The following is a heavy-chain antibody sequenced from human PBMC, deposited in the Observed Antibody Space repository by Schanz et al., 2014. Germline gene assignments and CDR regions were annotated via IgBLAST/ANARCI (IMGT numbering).Heavy chain of an antibody. CDR3: ASRASGWYALGYFDY. Sequence: RLQESGPGLVKPSETLSLTCTVSGDSIRSDHYYWGWIRQPPGKGLEWIGRIFYNKETSYNPSRGGRAAKTVDPSKKDFSQKWSSVPAADTAVYYCASRASGWYALGYFDYWGQGAPVTVSS. CDR2: IFYNKET. V-gene: IGHV4-39*01. D-gene: IGHD6-19*01. CDR1: GDSIRSDHYY. J-gene: IGHJ4*02.